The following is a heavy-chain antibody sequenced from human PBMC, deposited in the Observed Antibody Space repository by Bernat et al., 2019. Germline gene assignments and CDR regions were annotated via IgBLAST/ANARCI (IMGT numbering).Heavy chain of an antibody. CDR2: ISGYNGDT. J-gene: IGHJ3*02. CDR3: AGDYQDFYGSGGFYTDDTFDI. V-gene: IGHV1-18*01. D-gene: IGHD2-15*01. Sequence: QVHLVQSGVEVKKPGASVKVSCKASGYTFTSYGLSWVRQAPGQGLEWMGWISGYNGDTNHAQKLRGRVTMTTDTSTSTAYMELRSLRSDDTAVYYCAGDYQDFYGSGGFYTDDTFDIWGHGTMVTVSS. CDR1: GYTFTSYG.